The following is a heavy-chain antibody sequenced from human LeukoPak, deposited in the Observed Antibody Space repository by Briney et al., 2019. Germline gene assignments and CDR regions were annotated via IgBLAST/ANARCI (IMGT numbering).Heavy chain of an antibody. CDR3: ALSGYYGSGFI. CDR1: GYTFTSYG. V-gene: IGHV1-18*01. Sequence: GASVKVSCKASGYTFTSYGISWVRQAPGQGLEWMGWISAYNGNTNYAQKLQGRVTMTRNTSISTAYMELSSLRSEDTAVYYCALSGYYGSGFIWGQGTMVTVSS. CDR2: ISAYNGNT. J-gene: IGHJ3*02. D-gene: IGHD3-10*01.